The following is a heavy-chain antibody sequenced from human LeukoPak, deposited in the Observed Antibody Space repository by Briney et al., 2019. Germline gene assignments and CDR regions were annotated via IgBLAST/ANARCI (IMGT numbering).Heavy chain of an antibody. CDR3: AGGIGRYSSSYFDY. Sequence: ASVRVSCKTSGYTFTDYYIHWVRQAPGQGLEWMGWINPNSGDTNYAQKYQGRATMTRDTSTSTAYMDLTRLRSDDTAVYYCAGGIGRYSSSYFDYWGQGTLVTVSS. CDR1: GYTFTDYY. V-gene: IGHV1-2*02. J-gene: IGHJ4*02. D-gene: IGHD1-26*01. CDR2: INPNSGDT.